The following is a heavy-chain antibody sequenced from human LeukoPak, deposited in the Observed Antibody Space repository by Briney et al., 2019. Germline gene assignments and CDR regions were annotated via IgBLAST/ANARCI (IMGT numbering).Heavy chain of an antibody. CDR2: YSSTGDS. V-gene: IGHV4-59*01. J-gene: IGHJ5*02. Sequence: SETLSLTCTVSGDSIGNYYWTWIRQSPGKRLEWLGYYSSTGDSEYNPSLKSRVTMSVDMSKNQFSLKLTSVTAADTAVYFCARGYHWNYGWFDPWGQGTLVTVSS. CDR1: GDSIGNYY. D-gene: IGHD1-7*01. CDR3: ARGYHWNYGWFDP.